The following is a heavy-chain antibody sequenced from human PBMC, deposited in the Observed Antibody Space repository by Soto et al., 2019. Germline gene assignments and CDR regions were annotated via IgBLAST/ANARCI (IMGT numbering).Heavy chain of an antibody. Sequence: SDTLSLTCTVSGGSISSSSYSWGWIRQPPGKGLEWIGSIYYSGSTYYNPSLKSRVTISVDTSKNQFSLKLSSVTAADTAVYYCASPKIAFYNWFDPWGQGTLVTVS. CDR2: IYYSGST. V-gene: IGHV4-39*01. CDR1: GGSISSSSYS. D-gene: IGHD3-3*02. J-gene: IGHJ5*02. CDR3: ASPKIAFYNWFDP.